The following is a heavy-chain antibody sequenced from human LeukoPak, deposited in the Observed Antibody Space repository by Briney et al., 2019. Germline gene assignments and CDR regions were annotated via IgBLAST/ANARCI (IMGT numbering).Heavy chain of an antibody. D-gene: IGHD3-22*01. CDR3: AREGYYDSSGYLDY. Sequence: PSETLSLTCTVSGGSVSSGSYYWSWIRQPPGKGLEWIGYIYYSGSTNYNPSLKSRVTISVDTSKNQFSLKLSSVTAADTAVYYCAREGYYDSSGYLDYWGQGTLVTVSS. CDR1: GGSVSSGSYY. CDR2: IYYSGST. J-gene: IGHJ4*02. V-gene: IGHV4-61*01.